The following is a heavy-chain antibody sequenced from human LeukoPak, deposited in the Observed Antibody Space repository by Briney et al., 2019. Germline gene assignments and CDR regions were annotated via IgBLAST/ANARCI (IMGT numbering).Heavy chain of an antibody. J-gene: IGHJ4*02. CDR2: IYYSGST. CDR3: AREGGPYRPLDY. CDR1: GGSISSYY. Sequence: PSETLSLTCTVSGGSISSYYWSWIRQPPGNGLEWIGYIYYSGSTNYNPSLKSRVTISVDTSKNQFSLKLSSVTAADTAVYYCAREGGPYRPLDYSGQGTLVTVAS. V-gene: IGHV4-59*01.